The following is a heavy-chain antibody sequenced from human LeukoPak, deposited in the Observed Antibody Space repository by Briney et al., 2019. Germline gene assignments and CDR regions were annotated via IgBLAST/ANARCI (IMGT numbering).Heavy chain of an antibody. D-gene: IGHD4-23*01. Sequence: ASVKVSCKASGYTFTGYYMHWVRQAPGQGREWMGWINPNSGGTNYAQKFQGRVTMTRDTSISTAYMELSRLRSDDTAVYYCARTPLTTVVTLNFAYWGQGTLVTVSS. CDR1: GYTFTGYY. CDR3: ARTPLTTVVTLNFAY. V-gene: IGHV1-2*02. CDR2: INPNSGGT. J-gene: IGHJ4*02.